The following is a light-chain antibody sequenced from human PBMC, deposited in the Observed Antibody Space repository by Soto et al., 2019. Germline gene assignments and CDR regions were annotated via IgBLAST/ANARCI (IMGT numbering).Light chain of an antibody. V-gene: IGLV1-44*01. CDR2: SNH. J-gene: IGLJ2*01. CDR1: SSNIGSNT. CDR3: ASWDDSLNGPV. Sequence: QSVLTQPPSASGTPGQRVTISCSGSSSNIGSNTVNWYQQLPGTAPKLLIYSNHQRPSGVPDRFSDSKSGTSASLAISGLQSEDEADYYCASWDDSLNGPVFGGGTKLTAL.